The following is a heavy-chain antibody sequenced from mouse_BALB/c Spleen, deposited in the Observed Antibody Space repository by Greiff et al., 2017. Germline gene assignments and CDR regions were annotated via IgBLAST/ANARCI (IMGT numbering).Heavy chain of an antibody. V-gene: IGHV1S81*02. CDR1: GYTFTSYY. J-gene: IGHJ4*01. CDR2: INPSNGGT. Sequence: VQLQQSGAELVKPGPSVKLSCKASGYTFTSYYMYWVKQRPGQGLEWIGEINPSNGGTNFNEKFKSKATLTVDKSSSTAYMQLSSLTSEDSAVYYCTRIYYEYYYAMDYWGQGTSVTVSS. CDR3: TRIYYEYYYAMDY. D-gene: IGHD2-4*01.